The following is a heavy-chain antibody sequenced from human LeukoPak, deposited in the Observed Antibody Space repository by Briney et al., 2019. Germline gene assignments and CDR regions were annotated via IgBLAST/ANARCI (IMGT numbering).Heavy chain of an antibody. CDR1: GYTFTSYD. CDR2: MNPNSGNT. Sequence: ASVTVSCKASGYTFTSYDINWVRQATGQGLEWMGWMNPNSGNTGYAQKFQGRVTMTRNTSISTAYMELSSLRSEDTAVYYCARVRRVYYYYGMDVWGQGTTVTVSS. J-gene: IGHJ6*02. CDR3: ARVRRVYYYYGMDV. V-gene: IGHV1-8*01.